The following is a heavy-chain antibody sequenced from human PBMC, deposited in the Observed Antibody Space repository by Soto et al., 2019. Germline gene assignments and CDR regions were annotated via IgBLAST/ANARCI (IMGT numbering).Heavy chain of an antibody. Sequence: SETLSLTCTVSGDSITSNSYFWAWIRQPPGKGLEWIGNIYYSGTTYYNPSLKSRVTISVNTSKNQFSLKLSSVTAADTAVYYCARGNDYGDYYFDYWGQGTLVTVSS. CDR1: GDSITSNSYF. V-gene: IGHV4-39*07. CDR3: ARGNDYGDYYFDY. D-gene: IGHD4-17*01. CDR2: IYYSGTT. J-gene: IGHJ4*02.